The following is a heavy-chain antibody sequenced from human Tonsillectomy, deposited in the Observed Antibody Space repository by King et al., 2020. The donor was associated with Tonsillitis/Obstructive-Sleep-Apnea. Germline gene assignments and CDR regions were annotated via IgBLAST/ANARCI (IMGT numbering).Heavy chain of an antibody. CDR1: GGSIRSSNNF. D-gene: IGHD6-19*01. CDR2: IYYSGST. Sequence: LQLQESGPGLVKPSETLSLTCTVSGGSIRSSNNFWGWIRQPPGKGLEWIGTIYYSGSTYYSPSLKSRVTISVDTSKNQFSLKLSSVTAADTAVYYCARQVRMAGPGTLHYYYGMDVWGQGTTVTVSS. V-gene: IGHV4-39*01. J-gene: IGHJ6*02. CDR3: ARQVRMAGPGTLHYYYGMDV.